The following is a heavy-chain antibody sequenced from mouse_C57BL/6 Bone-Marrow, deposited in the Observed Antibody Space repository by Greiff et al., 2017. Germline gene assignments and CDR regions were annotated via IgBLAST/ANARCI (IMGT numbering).Heavy chain of an antibody. D-gene: IGHD2-2*01. V-gene: IGHV1-18*01. J-gene: IGHJ3*01. CDR3: ARRGWGLPAWFAY. CDR1: GYTFTDYN. Sequence: VQLQQSGPELVKPGASVKIPCKASGYTFTDYNMDWVKQSHGKSLEWIGDINPNNGGTIYNQKFKGKATLTVDKSSSTAYMELRSLTSEDTAVYYWARRGWGLPAWFAYWGQGTLVTVSA. CDR2: INPNNGGT.